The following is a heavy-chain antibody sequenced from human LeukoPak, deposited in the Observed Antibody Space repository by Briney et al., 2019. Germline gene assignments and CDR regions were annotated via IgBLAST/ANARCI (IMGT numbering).Heavy chain of an antibody. CDR1: GGSISSYY. J-gene: IGHJ6*02. D-gene: IGHD6-19*01. V-gene: IGHV4-4*07. CDR2: IYTSGST. CDR3: ARDGGAVAGTYYYYGMDV. Sequence: PSGTLSLTCTVSGGSISSYYWSWIRRPAGKGLEWIGRIYTSGSTNYNPSLKSRVTMSVDTSKNQFSLKLSSVTAADTAVYYCARDGGAVAGTYYYYGMDVWGQGTTVTVSS.